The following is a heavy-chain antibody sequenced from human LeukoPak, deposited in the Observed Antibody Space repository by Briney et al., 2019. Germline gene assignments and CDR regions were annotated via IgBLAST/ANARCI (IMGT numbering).Heavy chain of an antibody. CDR3: AKAPINGAARLSPYYFDY. D-gene: IGHD6-6*01. CDR2: ISGSGGST. Sequence: GGSLRLSCAASGVTISSYAMSWVRQAPGKGLEWVSTISGSGGSTYYAAFEKGRFTISRDNSKNTLYLQMRSLRVEDTAVYYCAKAPINGAARLSPYYFDYWGQGTLVTVSS. V-gene: IGHV3-23*01. CDR1: GVTISSYA. J-gene: IGHJ4*02.